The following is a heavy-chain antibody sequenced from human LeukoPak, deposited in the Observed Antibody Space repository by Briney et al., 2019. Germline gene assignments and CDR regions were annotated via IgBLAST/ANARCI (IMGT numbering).Heavy chain of an antibody. V-gene: IGHV3-48*04. CDR2: ISSSSSTI. CDR3: ARAKGGLRLSSDVFDI. Sequence: GGSLRLSCAASGFTFSSYSMNWVRQAPGKGLEWVSYISSSSSTIYYADSVKGRFTISRDNAKNSLYLQMNSLRAEDTALYHCARAKGGLRLSSDVFDIWGQGTMVTVSS. CDR1: GFTFSSYS. D-gene: IGHD4-17*01. J-gene: IGHJ3*02.